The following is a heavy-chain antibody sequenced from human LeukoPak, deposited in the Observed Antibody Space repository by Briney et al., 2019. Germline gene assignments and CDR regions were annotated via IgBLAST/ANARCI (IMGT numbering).Heavy chain of an antibody. Sequence: PGGSLRLSCAVSGFTFSNFWMSWVRQAPGRGLEWVANIQPEGNEKYHVESVKGRFTISRDNTKNLLFLQMNALRVEDTAVYYCARGDDFSGDHWGQGTLVTVSS. V-gene: IGHV3-7*04. CDR2: IQPEGNEK. CDR1: GFTFSNFW. CDR3: ARGDDFSGDH. D-gene: IGHD1-1*01. J-gene: IGHJ4*02.